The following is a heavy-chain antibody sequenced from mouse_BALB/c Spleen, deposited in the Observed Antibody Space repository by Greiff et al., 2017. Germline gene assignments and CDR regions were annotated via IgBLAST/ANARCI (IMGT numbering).Heavy chain of an antibody. CDR2: ISYSGST. J-gene: IGHJ4*01. D-gene: IGHD2-4*01. V-gene: IGHV3-2*02. Sequence: EVKLQESGPGLVKPSQSLSLTCTVTGYSITSDYAWNWIRQFPGNKLEWMGYISYSGSTSYNPSLKSRISITRDTSKNQFFLQLNSVTTEDTATYYCARSGYDYDGAYYAMDYWGQGTSVTVSS. CDR1: GYSITSDYA. CDR3: ARSGYDYDGAYYAMDY.